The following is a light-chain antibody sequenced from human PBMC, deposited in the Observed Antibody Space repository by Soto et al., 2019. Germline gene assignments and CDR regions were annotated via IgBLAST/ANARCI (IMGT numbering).Light chain of an antibody. CDR2: DAS. J-gene: IGKJ1*01. CDR3: QQRSNWPPTWK. CDR1: QSVSSY. V-gene: IGKV3-11*01. Sequence: EIVLTQSPATLSLSSGERATLSCRASQSVSSYLAWYQQKPGQAPRLLIYDASNRATGIPARFSGSGSGTDFTLTISSLEPADFAVYYCQQRSNWPPTWKFGQGTKV.